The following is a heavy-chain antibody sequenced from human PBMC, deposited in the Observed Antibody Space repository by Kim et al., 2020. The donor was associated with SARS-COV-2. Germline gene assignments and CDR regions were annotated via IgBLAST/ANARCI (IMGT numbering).Heavy chain of an antibody. CDR3: AREGYYGSGSYSYYYYGMDV. V-gene: IGHV1-69*13. D-gene: IGHD3-10*01. CDR1: GCTFTSYV. CDR2: IIPIFDNA. J-gene: IGHJ6*02. Sequence: SVKVSCKASGCTFTSYVINWVRQAPGQGLEWMGGIIPIFDNANYAQKFQGRVTITEDASTSTAYMELSSLRSEDTAVYYCAREGYYGSGSYSYYYYGMDVWGQGATVTVSS.